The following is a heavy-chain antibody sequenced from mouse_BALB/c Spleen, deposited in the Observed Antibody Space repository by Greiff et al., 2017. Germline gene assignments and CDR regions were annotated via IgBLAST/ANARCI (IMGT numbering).Heavy chain of an antibody. J-gene: IGHJ2*01. CDR1: GDSITSGY. CDR3: ARYNYYGRAYYFDY. V-gene: IGHV3-8*02. D-gene: IGHD1-1*01. CDR2: ISYSGST. Sequence: EVKVEESGPSLVKPSQALSLTCSVTGDSITSGYWNWIRKFPGNKLEYMGYISYSGSTYYNPSLKSRISITRDTSKNQYYLQLNSVTTEDTATYYCARYNYYGRAYYFDYWGQGTTLTVSS.